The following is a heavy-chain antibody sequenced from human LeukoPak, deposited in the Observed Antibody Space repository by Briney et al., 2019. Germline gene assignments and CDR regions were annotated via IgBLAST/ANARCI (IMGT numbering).Heavy chain of an antibody. CDR2: FDPEDGET. D-gene: IGHD6-13*01. J-gene: IGHJ4*02. CDR1: GYTFTGYY. CDR3: ATETDLVFDY. Sequence: GASVKVSCKASGYTFTGYYMHWVRQAPGKGLEWMGGFDPEDGETIYAQKFQGRVTMTEDTSTDTAYMELSSLRSEDTAVYYCATETDLVFDYWGQGTLVTVSS. V-gene: IGHV1-24*01.